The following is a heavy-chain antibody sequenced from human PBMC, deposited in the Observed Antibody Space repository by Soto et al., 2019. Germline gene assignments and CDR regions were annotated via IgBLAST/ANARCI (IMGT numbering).Heavy chain of an antibody. CDR1: GYSFTSYW. D-gene: IGHD2-2*01. CDR2: IDPSDSYT. J-gene: IGHJ6*02. CDR3: ASSCTRYCSRYGMDV. Sequence: PGESLKISCKGSGYSFTSYWISWVRQMPGKGLEWMGRIDPSDSYTNYSPSFQGHVTISADKSISTAYLQWSSLKASDTAMYYCASSCTRYCSRYGMDVWGQGTTVTVSS. V-gene: IGHV5-10-1*01.